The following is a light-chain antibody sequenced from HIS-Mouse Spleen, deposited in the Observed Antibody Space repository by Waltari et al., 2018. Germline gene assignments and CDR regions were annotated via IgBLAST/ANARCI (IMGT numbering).Light chain of an antibody. V-gene: IGLV3-21*03. CDR2: DDS. Sequence: SYVLTQPPSVSVAPGKTARITCGGNNIGSKSVHWYQQMPGQAPVLVVYDDSDRPSGIPGRFSGSNSGNTATLTISRVEAGDEADYYCQVWDSSSDHPYVFGTGTKVTVL. J-gene: IGLJ1*01. CDR1: NIGSKS. CDR3: QVWDSSSDHPYV.